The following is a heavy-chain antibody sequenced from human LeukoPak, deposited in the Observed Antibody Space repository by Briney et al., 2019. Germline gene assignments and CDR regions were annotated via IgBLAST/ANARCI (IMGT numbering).Heavy chain of an antibody. CDR3: ARTLNAFDI. CDR1: GGSFSGYY. D-gene: IGHD2-2*01. CDR2: INHSGST. J-gene: IGHJ3*02. Sequence: SETLSLTCAVYGGSFSGYYWSWIRQPPGEGLEWIGEINHSGSTNYNPSLKSRVTISVDTSKNQFSLKLSSVTAADTAVYYCARTLNAFDIWGQGTMVTVSS. V-gene: IGHV4-34*01.